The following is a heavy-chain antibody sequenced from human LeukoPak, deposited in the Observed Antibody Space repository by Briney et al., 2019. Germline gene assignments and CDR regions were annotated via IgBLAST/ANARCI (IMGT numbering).Heavy chain of an antibody. Sequence: GESLKISCQGAEYTFTSSWISWGRQMPGKGLEWMGSVFPGDSDPRYLPSFEGQVTISADKAINTAYLQWSSLKASDTAMYYCARHRGAKDGSDIWGQGTMVTVAS. V-gene: IGHV5-51*01. CDR1: EYTFTSSW. J-gene: IGHJ3*02. CDR3: ARHRGAKDGSDI. D-gene: IGHD1-26*01. CDR2: VFPGDSDP.